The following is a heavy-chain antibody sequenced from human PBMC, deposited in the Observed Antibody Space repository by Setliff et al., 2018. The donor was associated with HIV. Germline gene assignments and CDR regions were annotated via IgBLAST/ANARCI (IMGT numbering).Heavy chain of an antibody. CDR1: GFRFDDDT. CDR3: AREMGFSTIDS. Sequence: GGSLRLSCAASGFRFDDDTMHWVRQAPGKGLEWVSLISWDGYNKYYADSVKGRFTISRDNTNNFLYLQMNSLKIDDTALSYCAREMGFSTIDSWGQGTLVTVSS. CDR2: ISWDGYNK. V-gene: IGHV3-43*01. J-gene: IGHJ4*02. D-gene: IGHD1-1*01.